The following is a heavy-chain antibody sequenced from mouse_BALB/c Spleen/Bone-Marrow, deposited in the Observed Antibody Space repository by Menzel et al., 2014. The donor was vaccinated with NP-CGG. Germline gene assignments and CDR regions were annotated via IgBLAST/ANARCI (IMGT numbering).Heavy chain of an antibody. CDR2: INPGSGSS. J-gene: IGHJ3*01. CDR3: ARSRGYDVGPFAF. Sequence: VQLQQSGAELVRPGTSVKVSCKASGYAFTNYLIEWVKRRPGQGLEWIGVINPGSGSSNYNENFKGKATQTADRSSSTAYMLLSSLTSDDSAVYFCARSRGYDVGPFAFWGQGTLVTVSA. CDR1: GYAFTNYL. D-gene: IGHD2-2*01. V-gene: IGHV1-54*01.